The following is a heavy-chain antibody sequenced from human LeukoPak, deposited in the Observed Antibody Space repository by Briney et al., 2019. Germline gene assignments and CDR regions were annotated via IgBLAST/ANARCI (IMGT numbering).Heavy chain of an antibody. D-gene: IGHD6-13*01. V-gene: IGHV3-48*03. J-gene: IGHJ4*02. Sequence: GGSLRLSCAAPGFTFSSYEMNWVRQAPGKGLEWVSYISTSGSIIYYADSVKGRFTISRDNAKNSLYLQMNSLRAEDTAVYYCARSSSWRESRGGRDYWGQGTLVTVSS. CDR3: ARSSSWRESRGGRDY. CDR2: ISTSGSII. CDR1: GFTFSSYE.